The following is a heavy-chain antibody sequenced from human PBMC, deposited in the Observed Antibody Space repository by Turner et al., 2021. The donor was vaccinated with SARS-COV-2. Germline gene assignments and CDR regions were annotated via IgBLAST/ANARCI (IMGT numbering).Heavy chain of an antibody. CDR3: ARARWHYYDSSGYYPDAFDI. CDR1: GFTCSTYS. D-gene: IGHD3-22*01. J-gene: IGHJ3*02. Sequence: EVLLVESGGGLVKPGGYLSLSCAASGFTCSTYSMNWVRQASGSGLEWVSSISSSSSYIYYANSVKGRLTSSRDNAKNSLYLQMNSRRAEDTAVYYCARARWHYYDSSGYYPDAFDIWGQGTMVTVSS. V-gene: IGHV3-21*01. CDR2: ISSSSSYI.